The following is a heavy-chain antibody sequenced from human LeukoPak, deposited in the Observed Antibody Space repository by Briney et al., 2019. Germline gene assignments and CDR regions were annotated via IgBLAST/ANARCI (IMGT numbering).Heavy chain of an antibody. CDR2: IYHSGST. Sequence: SETLSLTCAVSGGSISSGGYSWSWIRQPPGKGLEWIGYIYHSGSTYYNPSLKSRVTISVDRSKNQFSLKLSSVTAADTAVYYCARDPSSSWYGRGRNNWFDPWGQGTLVTVSS. CDR3: ARDPSSSWYGRGRNNWFDP. J-gene: IGHJ5*02. D-gene: IGHD6-13*01. CDR1: GGSISSGGYS. V-gene: IGHV4-30-2*01.